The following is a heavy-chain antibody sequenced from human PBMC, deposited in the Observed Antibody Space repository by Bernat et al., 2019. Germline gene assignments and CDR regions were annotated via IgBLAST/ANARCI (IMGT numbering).Heavy chain of an antibody. Sequence: EVQLEESGGGLVQPGGSLRLSCATSGFTFSSHWMGWVRQAPGKGLEWVANIKQDGSEKYYVDSVKGRFAISRDNARNSLYLQMNSLRAEDTAVYYCAKGGMTTVTTEDYWGQGTLVTVSS. D-gene: IGHD4-17*01. CDR1: GFTFSSHW. V-gene: IGHV3-7*03. CDR3: AKGGMTTVTTEDY. J-gene: IGHJ4*02. CDR2: IKQDGSEK.